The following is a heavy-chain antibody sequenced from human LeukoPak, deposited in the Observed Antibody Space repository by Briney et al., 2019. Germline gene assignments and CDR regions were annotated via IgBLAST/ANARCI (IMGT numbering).Heavy chain of an antibody. CDR1: GGTFSSYA. CDR2: IIPIFGTA. CDR3: ASWANAPYGGWFDP. Sequence: SVKVSCKASGGTFSSYAISWVRQAPGQGLEWMGGIIPIFGTANYAQKFQGRVTITADKSTSTAYMELSSLRSEDTAVYYCASWANAPYGGWFDPWGQGTLVTVPS. V-gene: IGHV1-69*06. D-gene: IGHD2-2*01. J-gene: IGHJ5*02.